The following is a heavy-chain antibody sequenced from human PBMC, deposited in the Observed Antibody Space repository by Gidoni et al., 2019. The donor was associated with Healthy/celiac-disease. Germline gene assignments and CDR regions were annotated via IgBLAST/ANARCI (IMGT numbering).Heavy chain of an antibody. CDR2: ISYDGSNK. Sequence: QVQLVESGGGVVQPGRALSLSCAASGFTFSSYCLHWVRPAPGKGLEGGAVISYDGSNKYYADAVKGRFTISRDNSKNTLYLQMNSLRAEDTAVDYCAKDLDTAMVTGGYYYYGMDVWGQGTTVTVSS. D-gene: IGHD5-18*01. V-gene: IGHV3-30*18. CDR1: GFTFSSYC. CDR3: AKDLDTAMVTGGYYYYGMDV. J-gene: IGHJ6*02.